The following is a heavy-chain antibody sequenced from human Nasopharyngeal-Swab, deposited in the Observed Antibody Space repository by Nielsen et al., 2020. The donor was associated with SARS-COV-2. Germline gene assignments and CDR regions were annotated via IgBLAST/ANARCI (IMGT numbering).Heavy chain of an antibody. J-gene: IGHJ4*02. Sequence: GESLKISCVGSGLSFSRYAKHWVRQAPGKGLECVALISYDGSNIQYADSVRGRFTISRDNPKNTLYLQMNSLTTDDTAVYYCARDEVQQGTTTVGYLDYWGQGTLVTVSP. CDR1: GLSFSRYA. CDR3: ARDEVQQGTTTVGYLDY. V-gene: IGHV3-30*04. D-gene: IGHD4-23*01. CDR2: ISYDGSNI.